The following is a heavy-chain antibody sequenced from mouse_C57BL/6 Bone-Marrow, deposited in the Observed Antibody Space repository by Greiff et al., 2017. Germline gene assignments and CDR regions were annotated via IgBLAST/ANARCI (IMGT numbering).Heavy chain of an antibody. V-gene: IGHV1-72*01. D-gene: IGHD1-1*01. CDR1: GYTFTSYW. CDR3: AIGRTTVGASDY. J-gene: IGHJ2*01. Sequence: QVQLQQPGAELVKPGASVKLSCKASGYTFTSYWMHWVKQRPGRGLAWIGRIDTNSGGTKYNEKFKSKATLTVDKPYSPASLQLNSLTSEDSAVYYWAIGRTTVGASDYWGQGTTLTVSS. CDR2: IDTNSGGT.